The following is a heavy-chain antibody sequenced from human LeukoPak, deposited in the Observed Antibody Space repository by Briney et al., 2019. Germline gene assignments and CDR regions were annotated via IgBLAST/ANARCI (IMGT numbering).Heavy chain of an antibody. Sequence: GGSLRLSCAASGFAFSSSWMSWVRQAPGKGLEWVANIKPDGSEKFHVDSVKGRFTISRDNSKSSLSLQMNSLRAEDTAVYYCARYGLTAALDFWGQGTLVTVSS. V-gene: IGHV3-7*01. CDR2: IKPDGSEK. D-gene: IGHD2-21*02. CDR3: ARYGLTAALDF. CDR1: GFAFSSSW. J-gene: IGHJ4*02.